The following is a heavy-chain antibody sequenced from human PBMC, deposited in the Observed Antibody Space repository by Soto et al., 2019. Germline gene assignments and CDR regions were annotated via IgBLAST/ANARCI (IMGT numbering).Heavy chain of an antibody. V-gene: IGHV4-30-4*01. Sequence: SETLSLTCTVSGGSISSGDYYWSWIRQPPGKGLEWIGYIYYSGSTYYNPSLKSRVTISVDTSKNQFSLKLSSVTAADTAVYYCARGLETYDSSGYYRFGRDWFDPWGQGTLVTVSS. J-gene: IGHJ5*02. CDR3: ARGLETYDSSGYYRFGRDWFDP. CDR1: GGSISSGDYY. D-gene: IGHD3-22*01. CDR2: IYYSGST.